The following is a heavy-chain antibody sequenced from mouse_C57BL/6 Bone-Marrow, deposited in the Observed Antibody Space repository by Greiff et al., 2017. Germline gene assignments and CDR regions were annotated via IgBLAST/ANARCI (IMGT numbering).Heavy chain of an antibody. D-gene: IGHD1-1*01. V-gene: IGHV1-4*01. Sequence: QVQLKESGAELARPGASVKMSCKASGYTFTSYTMHWVKQRPGQGLEWIGYINPSSGYTKYNQKFKDKATLTADKSSSTAYMQLSSLTSEDSAVYYCARYYYGSSYRTFAYWGQGTLVTVSA. CDR3: ARYYYGSSYRTFAY. CDR2: INPSSGYT. J-gene: IGHJ3*01. CDR1: GYTFTSYT.